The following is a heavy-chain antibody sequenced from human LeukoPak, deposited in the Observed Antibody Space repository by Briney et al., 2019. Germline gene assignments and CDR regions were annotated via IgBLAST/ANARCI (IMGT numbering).Heavy chain of an antibody. V-gene: IGHV5-51*01. Sequence: GESLKISCKGSGYSFTAYWIGWVRQMPGKGLEWMGSIYPGDSDTRYSPSFQGQVTISADKSISTAYLQWSSLKASDTAMYYCARRSQVPNIAAAGTFFDYWGQGTLVTVSS. D-gene: IGHD6-13*01. CDR1: GYSFTAYW. CDR2: IYPGDSDT. CDR3: ARRSQVPNIAAAGTFFDY. J-gene: IGHJ4*02.